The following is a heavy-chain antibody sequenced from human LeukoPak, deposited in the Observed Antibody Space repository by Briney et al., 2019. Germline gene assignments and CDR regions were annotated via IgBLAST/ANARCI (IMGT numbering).Heavy chain of an antibody. D-gene: IGHD4-17*01. CDR3: ARVNDYGDYGSEYFDY. CDR1: GFTFSSYW. J-gene: IGHJ4*02. Sequence: GGSLRLSCAASGFTFSSYWMSWVRQAPGKGLEWVANIKQDGSEKYYVDSVKGRLTISRDNAKNSLYLQMNSLRAEDTAVYYCARVNDYGDYGSEYFDYWGQGTLVTVSS. V-gene: IGHV3-7*01. CDR2: IKQDGSEK.